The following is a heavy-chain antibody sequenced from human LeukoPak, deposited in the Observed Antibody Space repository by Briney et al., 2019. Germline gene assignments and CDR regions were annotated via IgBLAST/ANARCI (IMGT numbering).Heavy chain of an antibody. J-gene: IGHJ3*02. V-gene: IGHV3-11*04. CDR2: ISSSGSTI. Sequence: GGSLRLSCAASGFTFSDYHMSWIRQAPGKGLEWVSYISSSGSTIYYADSVKGRFTISRDNAKNSLYLQMNSLRAEDTAVYYCARDYDSSGYSDAFDIWGQGTMVTVSS. D-gene: IGHD3-22*01. CDR3: ARDYDSSGYSDAFDI. CDR1: GFTFSDYH.